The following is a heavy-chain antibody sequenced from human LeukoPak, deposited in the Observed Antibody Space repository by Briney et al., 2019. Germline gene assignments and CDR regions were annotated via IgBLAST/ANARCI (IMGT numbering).Heavy chain of an antibody. CDR3: AREGRKSRGVDIVRKKETGYYYMDV. CDR2: IYSDGST. J-gene: IGHJ6*03. D-gene: IGHD2-15*01. V-gene: IGHV3-66*01. CDR1: GFPVSSNY. Sequence: PGGSLRLSCAASGFPVSSNYLSWVRQSPGKGLEWISVIYSDGSTYYTDSLRGRFTISRDSSKNSVYLQMNSLRAEDTAVYYCAREGRKSRGVDIVRKKETGYYYMDVWGKGTTVTVSS.